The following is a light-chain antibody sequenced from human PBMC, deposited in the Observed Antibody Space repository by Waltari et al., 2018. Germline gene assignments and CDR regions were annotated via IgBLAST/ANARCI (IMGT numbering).Light chain of an antibody. CDR3: QQHYISRT. CDR1: QSVLYSSNNKNY. Sequence: DIVMTQSPDSLAVSLGERATINCKSSQSVLYSSNNKNYLAWYQQRPGQPPKLLIYWASTRESGVPDRFSGSGSGTDFTLTSSSLQTEDVAVYYCQQHYISRTFGQGTKVQIK. J-gene: IGKJ1*01. CDR2: WAS. V-gene: IGKV4-1*01.